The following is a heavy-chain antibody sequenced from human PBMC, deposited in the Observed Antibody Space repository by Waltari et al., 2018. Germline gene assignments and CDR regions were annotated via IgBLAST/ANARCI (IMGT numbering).Heavy chain of an antibody. D-gene: IGHD3-9*01. J-gene: IGHJ3*02. Sequence: QVQLVQSGAEVKKPGASVKVSCKTSGYTFTGYYMHWVRQAPGQGLEWMGWINPNSGGTNYAQKFQGWVTMTRDTSISTAYMELSRLRSDDTAVYYCARDRYIRDYDILTGYFLVRHDAFDIWGQGTMVTVSS. CDR1: GYTFTGYY. CDR3: ARDRYIRDYDILTGYFLVRHDAFDI. CDR2: INPNSGGT. V-gene: IGHV1-2*04.